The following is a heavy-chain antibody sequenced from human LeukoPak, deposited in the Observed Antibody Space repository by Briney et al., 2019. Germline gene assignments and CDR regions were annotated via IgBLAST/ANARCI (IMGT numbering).Heavy chain of an antibody. CDR2: IKSDGSST. D-gene: IGHD2-21*01. J-gene: IGHJ4*02. V-gene: IGHV3-74*01. Sequence: GGSLRLSXAASEFTFSSYWMHWVRQAPGKGLVWASRIKSDGSSTTYADSVNGRFTISRDNAKNTLYLQMNSLTAEDTAVYYCARGAYCGGDCPLPNSLYWGRGTLVTVSS. CDR1: EFTFSSYW. CDR3: ARGAYCGGDCPLPNSLY.